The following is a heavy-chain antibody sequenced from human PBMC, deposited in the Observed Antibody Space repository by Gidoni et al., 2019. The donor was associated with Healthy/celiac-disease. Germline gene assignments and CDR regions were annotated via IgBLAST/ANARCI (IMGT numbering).Heavy chain of an antibody. CDR2: IYYSGST. J-gene: IGHJ5*02. V-gene: IGHV4-39*01. Sequence: QLQLQESGPGLVKPSETLSLTCTVSGGSISSSSYYWGWIRQPPGKGLEWIGSIYYSGSTYYNPSLKSRVTISVDTSKNQFSLKLSSVTAADTAVYYCARLGNGGGYYRNWFDPWGQGTLVTVSS. CDR3: ARLGNGGGYYRNWFDP. D-gene: IGHD3-3*01. CDR1: GGSISSSSYY.